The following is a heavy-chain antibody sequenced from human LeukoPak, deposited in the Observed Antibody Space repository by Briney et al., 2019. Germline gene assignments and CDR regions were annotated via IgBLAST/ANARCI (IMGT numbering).Heavy chain of an antibody. CDR3: VRGGNSGYDSVSNYYYYGMDV. V-gene: IGHV4-59*01. D-gene: IGHD5-12*01. J-gene: IGHJ6*02. CDR1: GGSISSYY. CDR2: IYYSGST. Sequence: PSETLSLTCTVSGGSISSYYWSWIRQPPGKGLEWIGYIYYSGSTNYNPSLKSRVTISVDTSKNQFSLKLSSVTAADTAVYYCVRGGNSGYDSVSNYYYYGMDVWGQGTTVTVSS.